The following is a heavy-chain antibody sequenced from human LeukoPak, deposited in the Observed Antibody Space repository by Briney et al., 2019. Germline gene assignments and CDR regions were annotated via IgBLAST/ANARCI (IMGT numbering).Heavy chain of an antibody. J-gene: IGHJ4*02. D-gene: IGHD2-15*01. CDR2: IVPIIGTA. Sequence: SVKVSCKASGGTFHSYIVTWVRQAPGQGLEWMGGIVPIIGTANYAQKFQGRVTITADDSTSTAYYCARDQRPSCLGGICYSGDYWGQGILVTVTS. CDR3: SGDY. CDR1: GGTFHSYI. V-gene: IGHV1-69*01.